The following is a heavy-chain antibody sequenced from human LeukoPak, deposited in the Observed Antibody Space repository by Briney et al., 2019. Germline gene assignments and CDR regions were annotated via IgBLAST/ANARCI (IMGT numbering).Heavy chain of an antibody. Sequence: SETLSLTCTVSGGSISSGDYYWSWIRQPPGKGLEWIGHIYYSGSTYYNPSLKSRVTISVDTSKNQFSLKLSSVTAADTAVYYCAREDYGDSILNYWGQGTLVTVSS. CDR1: GGSISSGDYY. D-gene: IGHD4-17*01. V-gene: IGHV4-30-4*01. CDR2: IYYSGST. J-gene: IGHJ4*02. CDR3: AREDYGDSILNY.